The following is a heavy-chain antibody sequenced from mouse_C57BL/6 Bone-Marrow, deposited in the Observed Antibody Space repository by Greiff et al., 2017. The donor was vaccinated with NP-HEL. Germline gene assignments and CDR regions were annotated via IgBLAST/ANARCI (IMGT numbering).Heavy chain of an antibody. Sequence: EVKLQESGAELVRPGASVKLSCTASGFNIKDDYMHWVKQRPEQGLEWIGWIDPENGDTEYASKFLGKATITADTSSHTAYLQLSSLTSEDTAVYYCTPLYYYGSSYHWYFDVWGTGTTVTVSS. CDR3: TPLYYYGSSYHWYFDV. V-gene: IGHV14-4*01. J-gene: IGHJ1*03. D-gene: IGHD1-1*01. CDR1: GFNIKDDY. CDR2: IDPENGDT.